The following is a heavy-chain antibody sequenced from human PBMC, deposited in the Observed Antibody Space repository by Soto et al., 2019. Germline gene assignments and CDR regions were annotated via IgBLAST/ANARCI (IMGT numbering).Heavy chain of an antibody. D-gene: IGHD1-26*01. J-gene: IGHJ3*02. CDR3: ARDGVVGATLGAFDI. CDR2: INSDGSST. V-gene: IGHV3-74*01. CDR1: GFTFSSYW. Sequence: QPGGSLRLSCAASGFTFSSYWMHWVRQAPGKGLVWVSRINSDGSSTSYADSVKGRFTISRDNAKNTLYLQMDSLRAEDTAVYYCARDGVVGATLGAFDIWGQGTMVTVSS.